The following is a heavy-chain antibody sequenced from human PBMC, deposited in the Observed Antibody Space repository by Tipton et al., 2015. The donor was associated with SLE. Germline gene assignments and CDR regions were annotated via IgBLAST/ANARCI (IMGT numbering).Heavy chain of an antibody. CDR2: IYYSGST. CDR1: GCSVSSGSYY. CDR3: AREGDCSSIGCYMDV. D-gene: IGHD2-2*01. Sequence: TLSLTCTVSGCSVSSGSYYWAWIRQPPGKGPEWIGTIYYSGSTYYYPSLKSRITISVDTSKNQFSLGVRSVTAADTAVYWCAREGDCSSIGCYMDVWGKGTTVTVSS. J-gene: IGHJ6*03. V-gene: IGHV4-39*07.